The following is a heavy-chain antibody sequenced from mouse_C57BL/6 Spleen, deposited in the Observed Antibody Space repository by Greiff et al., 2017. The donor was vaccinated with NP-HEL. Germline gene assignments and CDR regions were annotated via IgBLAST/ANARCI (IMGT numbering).Heavy chain of an antibody. D-gene: IGHD2-4*01. Sequence: EVHLVESGGGLVKPGGSLKLSCAASGFTFSSYTMSWVRQTPEKRLEWVATISGGGGNTYYPDSVKGRFTISRDNAKNTLYLQMSSLRSEDTALYYCARQTRYDYDDALAYWGQGTLVTVSA. V-gene: IGHV5-9*01. CDR2: ISGGGGNT. CDR1: GFTFSSYT. CDR3: ARQTRYDYDDALAY. J-gene: IGHJ3*01.